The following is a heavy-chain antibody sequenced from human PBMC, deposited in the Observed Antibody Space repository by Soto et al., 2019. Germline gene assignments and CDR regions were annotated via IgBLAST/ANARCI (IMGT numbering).Heavy chain of an antibody. V-gene: IGHV3-23*01. J-gene: IGHJ6*02. CDR1: GFTSSNYS. CDR3: AGGAMVTPDYYGLDV. D-gene: IGHD5-18*01. Sequence: EVRLLESGGGLVQPGGSLRLSCAGSGFTSSNYSMSWVRQAPGKGLEWVSAISCSGHYTQYRDSVKCRFNISRDNSKNTLYLQMKSLSAEDTAVYYFAGGAMVTPDYYGLDVWGQGTTVTVSS. CDR2: ISCSGHYT.